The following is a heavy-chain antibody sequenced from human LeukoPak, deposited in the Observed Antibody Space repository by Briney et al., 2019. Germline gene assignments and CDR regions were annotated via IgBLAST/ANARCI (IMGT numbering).Heavy chain of an antibody. J-gene: IGHJ4*02. CDR1: GFTFSSYS. Sequence: PGGSLRLSCAASGFTFSSYSMNWVRQAPGKGLEWVSSISSSSSYIYYADSVKGRFTISRDNAKNSLYLQMNSLRAEDTAVYYCARNPPDYYDSSPQFDYWGQGTLVTVSS. D-gene: IGHD3-22*01. V-gene: IGHV3-21*04. CDR3: ARNPPDYYDSSPQFDY. CDR2: ISSSSSYI.